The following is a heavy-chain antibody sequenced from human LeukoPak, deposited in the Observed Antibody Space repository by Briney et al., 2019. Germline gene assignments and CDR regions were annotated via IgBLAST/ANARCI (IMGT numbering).Heavy chain of an antibody. CDR3: ATPRITIFGGGGTRGMDV. D-gene: IGHD3-3*01. CDR2: IIPILGIA. J-gene: IGHJ6*02. V-gene: IGHV1-69*04. CDR1: GGTFSSYA. Sequence: GASVKVSCKASGGTFSSYAISWVRQAPGQGLEWMGRIIPILGIANYAQKFQGRVTITADKSTSTAYMELSSLRSEDTAVYYCATPRITIFGGGGTRGMDVWGQGTTVTVSS.